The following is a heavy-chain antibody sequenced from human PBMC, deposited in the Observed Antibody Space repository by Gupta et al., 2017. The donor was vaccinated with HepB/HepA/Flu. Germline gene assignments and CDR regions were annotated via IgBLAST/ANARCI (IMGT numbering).Heavy chain of an antibody. CDR3: AKGVAYSDYGMDV. CDR2: STGSDSNHT. CDR1: GFTFSSYV. J-gene: IGHJ6*02. D-gene: IGHD2-21*01. Sequence: EVQLLQSGGGLVQPGGSLRLSCAASGFTFSSYVLTWVRQAPGKGLEWVSGSTGSDSNHTYYADSVEGRFTISRDNSKNTLYLQMNSLRAEDTAVYYCAKGVAYSDYGMDVWGQGTTVTVSS. V-gene: IGHV3-23*05.